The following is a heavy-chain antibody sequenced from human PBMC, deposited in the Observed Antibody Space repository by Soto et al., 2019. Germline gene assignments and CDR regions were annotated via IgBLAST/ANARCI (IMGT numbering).Heavy chain of an antibody. CDR1: GGSISSYY. CDR2: IYYSGNT. D-gene: IGHD2-2*02. CDR3: ARDSPYCTTTRCYRAIDI. V-gene: IGHV4-59*01. Sequence: PSETLSLTCTVSGGSISSYYLSWIRQPPGKGLEWIGYIYYSGNTRYNPSLESRVTISADTSRNQFSLTLTSVTAADTAVYYCARDSPYCTTTRCYRAIDIWGQGTMVTVSS. J-gene: IGHJ3*02.